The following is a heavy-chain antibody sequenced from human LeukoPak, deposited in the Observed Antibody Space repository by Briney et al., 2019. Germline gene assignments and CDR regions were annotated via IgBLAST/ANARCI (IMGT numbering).Heavy chain of an antibody. Sequence: PGGSLRLSCAASGFTFSSYPLHWVRQAPDKGLDWMAVISNDGTEKHYADSVKGRFTISRDNSKNTLYLQMNSLRVEDTAVYYCARDLLDTSGWYGFYFDYWGQGTLVTVSS. CDR3: ARDLLDTSGWYGFYFDY. V-gene: IGHV3-30*17. CDR1: GFTFSSYP. D-gene: IGHD6-19*01. CDR2: ISNDGTEK. J-gene: IGHJ4*02.